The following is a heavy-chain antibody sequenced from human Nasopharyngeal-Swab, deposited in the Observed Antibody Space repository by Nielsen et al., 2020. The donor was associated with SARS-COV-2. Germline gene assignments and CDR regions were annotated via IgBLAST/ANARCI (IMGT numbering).Heavy chain of an antibody. Sequence: SLNIPCASSGFTLSNYWIHLVRQTPGKGLLWVSRINTDASRTSYPDSVKCRFTISRDNAKNTVYLHMNSLRGVDTAVYYCTRVDVHDAFDMWGQGTMVTVSS. D-gene: IGHD3-16*01. CDR2: INTDASRT. V-gene: IGHV3-74*01. J-gene: IGHJ3*02. CDR3: TRVDVHDAFDM. CDR1: GFTLSNYW.